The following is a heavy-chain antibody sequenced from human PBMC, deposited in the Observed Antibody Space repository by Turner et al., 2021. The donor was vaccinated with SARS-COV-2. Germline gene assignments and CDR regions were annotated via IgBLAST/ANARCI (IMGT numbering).Heavy chain of an antibody. CDR2: IYYSGST. Sequence: QVQLQESGPGLVKPSQTLSLTCPVSGGSISSGGYYWLWVRRHPGKGLEWIGSIYYSGSTYYNPSLKSRVTISIDTSKNQFSLKLSSVTAADTAVYYCASIRWLRGPFDYWGQGTLVTVSS. D-gene: IGHD5-12*01. CDR3: ASIRWLRGPFDY. CDR1: GGSISSGGYY. J-gene: IGHJ4*02. V-gene: IGHV4-31*03.